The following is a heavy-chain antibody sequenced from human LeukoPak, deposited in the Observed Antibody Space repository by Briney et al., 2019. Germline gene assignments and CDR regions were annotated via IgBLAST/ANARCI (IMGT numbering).Heavy chain of an antibody. Sequence: GGSLRLSCAASGFTFSSYAMSWVRQAPGKGLECVSAISGSGGSTYYADSVKGRFTISRDNSKNTLYLQMNSLRAEDTAVYYCAKLYYDSSGYYSRDNWFDPWGQGTLVTVSS. D-gene: IGHD3-22*01. CDR2: ISGSGGST. V-gene: IGHV3-23*01. J-gene: IGHJ5*02. CDR1: GFTFSSYA. CDR3: AKLYYDSSGYYSRDNWFDP.